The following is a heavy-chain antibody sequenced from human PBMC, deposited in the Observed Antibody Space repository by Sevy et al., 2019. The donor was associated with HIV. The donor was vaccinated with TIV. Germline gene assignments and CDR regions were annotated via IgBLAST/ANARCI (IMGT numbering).Heavy chain of an antibody. CDR2: ISYDGSNK. CDR3: ARDQHDYGGNLRTGWFDP. D-gene: IGHD4-17*01. Sequence: GGSLRFSCAASGFTFSSYAMHWVRQAPGKGLEWVAVISYDGSNKYYTDSVKGRFTISIDNSKSTLYLQMNSLRAEDTAVYYCARDQHDYGGNLRTGWFDPWGQGTLVTVSS. V-gene: IGHV3-30-3*01. J-gene: IGHJ5*02. CDR1: GFTFSSYA.